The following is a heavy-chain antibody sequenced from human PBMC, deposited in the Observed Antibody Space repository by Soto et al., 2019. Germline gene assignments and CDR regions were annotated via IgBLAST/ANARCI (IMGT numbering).Heavy chain of an antibody. J-gene: IGHJ6*02. Sequence: QVQLVQSGAEVKKPGASVKVSCQVSGYTFTRYGLSWVRQAPGQRLEWMGWISAFDGNTDYAQKFQGRVTMTIDTPTSTAYMDLRSLSSDDTAVYYCARPIPTMLRGVIRVSVMDVWGQGTTVTVSS. CDR1: GYTFTRYG. V-gene: IGHV1-18*01. D-gene: IGHD3-10*01. CDR3: ARPIPTMLRGVIRVSVMDV. CDR2: ISAFDGNT.